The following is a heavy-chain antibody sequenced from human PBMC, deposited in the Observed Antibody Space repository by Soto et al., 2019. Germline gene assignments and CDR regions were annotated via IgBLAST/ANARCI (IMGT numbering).Heavy chain of an antibody. D-gene: IGHD3-3*02. V-gene: IGHV1-69*12. CDR1: GGTFGNSA. J-gene: IGHJ6*02. CDR3: ARDKDRQQLGGNYYYGIDV. Sequence: QVQLVQSGAEVKKPGSSVTVSCKASGGTFGNSAVSWVRQAPGQGLEWMGGIIPIFRPPDYAQKFQGRVTITADESTSTVYMELTSLRSEDTAVYYCARDKDRQQLGGNYYYGIDVWGQGTTVTVSS. CDR2: IIPIFRPP.